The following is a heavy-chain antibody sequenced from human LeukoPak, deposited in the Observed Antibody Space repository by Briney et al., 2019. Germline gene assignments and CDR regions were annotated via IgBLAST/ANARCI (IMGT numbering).Heavy chain of an antibody. J-gene: IGHJ4*02. CDR1: GYTFTSNY. CDR2: IYPRDGST. CDR3: ARDQEGFDY. Sequence: GASVKVSCKASGYTFTSNYIHWVRQAPGQGLEWMGMIYPRDGSTSYAQKFQGRVTVTRDTSTSTVHKELSGLRSEDTAVYYCARDQEGFDYWGQGTLVTVSS. V-gene: IGHV1-46*01.